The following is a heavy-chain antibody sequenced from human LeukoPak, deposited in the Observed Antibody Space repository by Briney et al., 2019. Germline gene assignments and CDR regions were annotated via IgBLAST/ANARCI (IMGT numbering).Heavy chain of an antibody. V-gene: IGHV3-7*01. CDR1: GFTFSSYW. D-gene: IGHD3-3*01. Sequence: GGSLRLSCAASGFTFSSYWMSWVRQAPGKGPEWVAHIKQDASQEDHVDSVKGRFTISRDNAKNSPYLQMNSLRAEDTAVYYCARGVVYPTWSGPHWSDYWGQGTLVTVSS. CDR3: ARGVVYPTWSGPHWSDY. CDR2: IKQDASQE. J-gene: IGHJ4*02.